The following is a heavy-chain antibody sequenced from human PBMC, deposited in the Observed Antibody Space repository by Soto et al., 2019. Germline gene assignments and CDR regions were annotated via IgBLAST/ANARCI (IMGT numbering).Heavy chain of an antibody. J-gene: IGHJ6*02. D-gene: IGHD2-2*01. V-gene: IGHV1-18*01. Sequence: ASVKVSCKASGYTFTSYGISWVRQAPGQGLEWMGWISAYNGNTNYAQKLQGRVTMTTDTSTSTAYMELRSLRSDDTAVYYCARRDCSSTSCYTYYYYGMDVWGQGTTVTVSS. CDR3: ARRDCSSTSCYTYYYYGMDV. CDR1: GYTFTSYG. CDR2: ISAYNGNT.